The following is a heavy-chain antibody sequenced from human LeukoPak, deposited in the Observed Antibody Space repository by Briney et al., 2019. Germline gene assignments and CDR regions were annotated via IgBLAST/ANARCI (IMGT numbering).Heavy chain of an antibody. D-gene: IGHD4-23*01. V-gene: IGHV3-23*01. CDR1: GFTFSSSA. CDR3: ARGLGNSKA. CDR2: ISASGGST. Sequence: GGSLRLSCAASGFTFSSSAMSWVRQVPGKGLEWVSGISASGGSTSYADSVRGRFTISRDNSKNTLYVQMNSLRAEDTAVYYCARGLGNSKAWGQGTLVTVSS. J-gene: IGHJ4*02.